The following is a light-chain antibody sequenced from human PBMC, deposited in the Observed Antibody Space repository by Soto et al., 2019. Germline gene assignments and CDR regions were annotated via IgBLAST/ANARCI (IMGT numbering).Light chain of an antibody. J-gene: IGKJ1*01. CDR2: AAS. V-gene: IGKV1-8*01. Sequence: AIRMTQSPSSLSASTGDRVTITCRASQGISSYLAWYQQKPGKAPKLLIYAASTLQSGIPSRYSGSGSGTDLTVTTSCLQSEHFATYYCQQYYSYPWTFGQGTKVEIK. CDR3: QQYYSYPWT. CDR1: QGISSY.